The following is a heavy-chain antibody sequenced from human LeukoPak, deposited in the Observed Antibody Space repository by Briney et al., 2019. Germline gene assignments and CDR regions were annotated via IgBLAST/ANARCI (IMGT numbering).Heavy chain of an antibody. Sequence: GGSLRLSCAASGFTFSDSAMNWVRQAPGKGLEWVSLISFSGGNTYYADSMKGRFTIFRDNYKDTLYLQMNSLRAEDTAMYYCARDIEFSTWGLGTMVTVSS. CDR2: ISFSGGNT. CDR3: ARDIEFST. D-gene: IGHD3-3*02. CDR1: GFTFSDSA. V-gene: IGHV3-23*01. J-gene: IGHJ3*01.